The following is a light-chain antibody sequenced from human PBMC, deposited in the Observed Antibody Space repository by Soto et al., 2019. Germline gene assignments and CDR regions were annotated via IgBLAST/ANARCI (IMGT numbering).Light chain of an antibody. Sequence: EIVLTQSPATLSSFPVDIFTLSSGAIQYINTRLAWYQHRPGQAPRLLIYQTSIRAAGIPARFSASGSGTDFTLTISDVQPEDFALYYCHQRQSWPRTFGQGTKVDI. CDR2: QTS. CDR3: HQRQSWPRT. CDR1: QYINTR. J-gene: IGKJ1*01. V-gene: IGKV3-11*01.